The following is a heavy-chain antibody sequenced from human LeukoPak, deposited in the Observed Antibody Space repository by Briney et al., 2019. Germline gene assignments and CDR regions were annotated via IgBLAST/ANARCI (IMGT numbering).Heavy chain of an antibody. D-gene: IGHD4-17*01. CDR3: ARIQYGDYEDY. Sequence: SSETLSLTCTVSGGSISSSNYYWGWIRQPPGKGLEWIGEINHSGSTNYNPSLKSRVTISVDTSKNQFSLKLSSVTAADTAVYYCARIQYGDYEDYWGQGTLVTVSS. CDR2: INHSGST. CDR1: GGSISSSNYY. V-gene: IGHV4-39*07. J-gene: IGHJ4*02.